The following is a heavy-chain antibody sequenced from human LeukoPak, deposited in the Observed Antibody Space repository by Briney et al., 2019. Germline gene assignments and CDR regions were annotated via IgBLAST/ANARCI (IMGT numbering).Heavy chain of an antibody. CDR3: ARDLPHSSGWYRGYAFDI. CDR1: GGSISSYY. J-gene: IGHJ3*02. V-gene: IGHV4-59*01. CDR2: IYYSGST. Sequence: PSETLSLTCTVSGGSISSYYWSWIRQPPGKGLEWIGYIYYSGSTNYNPSLKSRVTISVDTSKNQFSLKLSSVTAADTAVYYCARDLPHSSGWYRGYAFDIWGQGTMVTVSS. D-gene: IGHD6-19*01.